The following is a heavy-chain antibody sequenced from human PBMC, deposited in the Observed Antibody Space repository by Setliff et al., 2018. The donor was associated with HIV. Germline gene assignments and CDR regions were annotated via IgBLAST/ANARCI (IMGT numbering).Heavy chain of an antibody. J-gene: IGHJ4*02. V-gene: IGHV1-18*01. Sequence: ASVKVSCKASGYTFRSYGISWVRQAPGQGLEWMGWISTYNGNTNYAQKAQGRVTMTTDTSTSTAYMELSSLRSEDTAVYYCARDAGYSGSAWDSWGQGTLVTVSS. CDR2: ISTYNGNT. CDR3: ARDAGYSGSAWDS. CDR1: GYTFRSYG. D-gene: IGHD1-26*01.